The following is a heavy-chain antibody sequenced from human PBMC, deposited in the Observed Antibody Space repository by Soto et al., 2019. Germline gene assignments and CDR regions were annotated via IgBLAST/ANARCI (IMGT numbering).Heavy chain of an antibody. J-gene: IGHJ6*02. CDR2: IYPGDSDT. V-gene: IGHV5-51*01. CDR1: GYSFTSYW. D-gene: IGHD6-6*01. Sequence: GESLKISCKGSGYSFTSYWIGWVRQMPGKGLEWMGIIYPGDSDTRYSPSFQGQVTTSADKSISTAYLQWSSLKASDTAMYYCARPFGISSSGYYYGMDVWGQGTTVTVSS. CDR3: ARPFGISSSGYYYGMDV.